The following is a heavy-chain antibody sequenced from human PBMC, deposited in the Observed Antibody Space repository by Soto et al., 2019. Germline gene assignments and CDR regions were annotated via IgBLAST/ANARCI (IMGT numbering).Heavy chain of an antibody. V-gene: IGHV3-15*01. Sequence: GGSLRLSCAASGSTFSDAWMSWVRQAPGKGLEWVGLIKNKHDGATAEYAAAVKGRFTISRDDSKNTVDLQINILKTEDTAVYYFTAGDGGRGGQGTQVKVSS. D-gene: IGHD3-10*01. CDR2: IKNKHDGATA. J-gene: IGHJ4*02. CDR1: GSTFSDAW. CDR3: TAGDGGR.